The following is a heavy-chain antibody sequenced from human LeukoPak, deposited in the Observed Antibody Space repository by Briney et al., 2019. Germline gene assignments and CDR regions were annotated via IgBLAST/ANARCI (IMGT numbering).Heavy chain of an antibody. CDR1: GFTFSSYA. CDR3: AKAEGSGNQPFDY. Sequence: GGSLRLSCAASGFTFSSYAMSWVRQAPGKGLGWVSGTSGGGGTTWYVDSVKGRFTISRDNSKNTLYLQMYSLRAEDTAVYYCAKAEGSGNQPFDYWGQGTLVTVSS. V-gene: IGHV3-23*01. J-gene: IGHJ4*02. D-gene: IGHD3-10*01. CDR2: TSGGGGTT.